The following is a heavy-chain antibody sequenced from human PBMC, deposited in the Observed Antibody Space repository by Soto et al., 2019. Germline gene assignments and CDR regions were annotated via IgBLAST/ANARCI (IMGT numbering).Heavy chain of an antibody. Sequence: VASVKVSCKASGYTFTSYGISWVRQAPGQGLEWMGWISAYNGNTNYAQKLQGRVTMTTDTSTSTAYMELRSLRSDDTAVYYCARVGVVVPAASQNYYYYYYMDVWGKGTTVTVSS. D-gene: IGHD2-2*01. CDR2: ISAYNGNT. J-gene: IGHJ6*03. CDR3: ARVGVVVPAASQNYYYYYYMDV. CDR1: GYTFTSYG. V-gene: IGHV1-18*01.